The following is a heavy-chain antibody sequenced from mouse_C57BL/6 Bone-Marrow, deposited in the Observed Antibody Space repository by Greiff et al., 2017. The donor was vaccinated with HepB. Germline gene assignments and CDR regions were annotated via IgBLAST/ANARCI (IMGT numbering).Heavy chain of an antibody. CDR1: GYTFTDYE. J-gene: IGHJ3*01. CDR2: IDPETGGT. D-gene: IGHD6-1*01. Sequence: VQLQQSGAELVRPGASVTLSCKASGYTFTDYEMHWVKQTPVHGLEWIGAIDPETGGTAYNQKFKGKAILTADKSSSTAYMELRSLPSEDSAVYYCTRGIELAMAWFAYWGQGTLVTVSA. V-gene: IGHV1-15*01. CDR3: TRGIELAMAWFAY.